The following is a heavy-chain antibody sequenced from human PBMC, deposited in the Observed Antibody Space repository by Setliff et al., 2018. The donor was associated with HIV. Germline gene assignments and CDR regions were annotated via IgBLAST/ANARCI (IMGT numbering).Heavy chain of an antibody. Sequence: GGSLRLSCAASGFTVSTYWMHWVRQAPGKGLAWVSRINSDGSSTKYADYVKGRFTISRDNARNTLYLQLNSLSAEDTAVYYCARDMPVAGNGDFDYWGQGTLVTVSS. V-gene: IGHV3-74*03. D-gene: IGHD6-19*01. CDR2: INSDGSST. CDR1: GFTVSTYW. J-gene: IGHJ4*02. CDR3: ARDMPVAGNGDFDY.